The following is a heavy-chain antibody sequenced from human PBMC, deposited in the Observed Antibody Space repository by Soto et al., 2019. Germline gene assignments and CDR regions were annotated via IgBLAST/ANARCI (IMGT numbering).Heavy chain of an antibody. CDR3: AREMTAVTATGDWFDP. V-gene: IGHV4-30-2*01. J-gene: IGHJ5*02. CDR2: IYKDGST. CDR1: GDSITSGGYS. D-gene: IGHD4-17*01. Sequence: QLQLHESGSGLVKSSQTLSLTYSVSGDSITSGGYSWTWIRQPSGKGLEWIGYIYKDGSTNYNPSLKSRVTLSVDKSKNQFSLSLKSVTAADTAVYYCAREMTAVTATGDWFDPWGQGILVTVSS.